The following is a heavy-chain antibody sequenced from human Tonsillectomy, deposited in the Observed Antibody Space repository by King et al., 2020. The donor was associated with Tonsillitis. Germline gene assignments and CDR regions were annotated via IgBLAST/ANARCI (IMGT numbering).Heavy chain of an antibody. CDR2: IHTSGST. V-gene: IGHV4-4*07. CDR1: GGSISSYY. D-gene: IGHD3-22*01. Sequence: VQLQESGPGLVKPSETLSLTCTVSGGSISSYYWSWIRQPAGKGLECIGRIHTSGSTNYKTSLKSRVTMSVDTSKNQFSLKLSPVTAADTAVYYCARDLYYYDSSGYHNWFDPWGQGTLVTVSS. CDR3: ARDLYYYDSSGYHNWFDP. J-gene: IGHJ5*02.